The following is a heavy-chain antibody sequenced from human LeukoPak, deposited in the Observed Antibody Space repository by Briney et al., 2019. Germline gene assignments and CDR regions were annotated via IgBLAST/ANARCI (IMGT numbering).Heavy chain of an antibody. CDR1: GFTFNDYA. Sequence: GGSLRLSCAASGFTFNDYAIHWVRQAPGKGLEWVAVISYDGSNKYYADSVKGRFTISRDNSKNTLYLQMNSLRAEDTAVYYCARDYYYDSSGYNGYYFDYWGQGTLVTVSS. V-gene: IGHV3-30-3*01. CDR2: ISYDGSNK. CDR3: ARDYYYDSSGYNGYYFDY. D-gene: IGHD3-22*01. J-gene: IGHJ4*02.